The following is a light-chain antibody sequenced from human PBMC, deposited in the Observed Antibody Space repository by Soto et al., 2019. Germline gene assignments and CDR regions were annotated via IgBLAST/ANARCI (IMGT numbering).Light chain of an antibody. CDR3: QQYGSSPLT. V-gene: IGKV3-20*01. J-gene: IGKJ3*01. Sequence: EIVLTQSPGTLSLSPGERATLSCRASQSVSRSYLAWYQQKPGQAPRLLIYGASSRATGIPDRFSGSGSGTDFTLTISRLEPDDFAVYYCQQYGSSPLTFGPGTKVDIK. CDR1: QSVSRSY. CDR2: GAS.